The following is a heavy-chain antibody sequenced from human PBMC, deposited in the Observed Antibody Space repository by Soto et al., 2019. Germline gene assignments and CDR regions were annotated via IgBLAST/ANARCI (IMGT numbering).Heavy chain of an antibody. J-gene: IGHJ6*02. CDR1: GGSISSSNW. Sequence: SETLSLTCAVSGGSISSSNWWSWVRQPPGKGLEWIGEIYHSGSTNYNPSLKSRVTISVDKSKNQFSLKLSSVTAADTAVYYCANRKGGDRSYYYYYGMDVWGQGTTVTVSS. D-gene: IGHD1-26*01. V-gene: IGHV4-4*02. CDR3: ANRKGGDRSYYYYYGMDV. CDR2: IYHSGST.